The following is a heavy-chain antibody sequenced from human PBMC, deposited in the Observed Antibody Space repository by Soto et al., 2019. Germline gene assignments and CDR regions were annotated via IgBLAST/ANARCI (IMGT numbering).Heavy chain of an antibody. CDR1: GGSVSSGSYY. D-gene: IGHD2-15*01. J-gene: IGHJ6*02. CDR3: ARDYCSGGSCYNWYYYYGMDV. CDR2: IYYSGST. V-gene: IGHV4-61*01. Sequence: SETLSLTCTVSGGSVSSGSYYWSWIRQPPGKGLEGIGYIYYSGSTNYNPSLKSRVTISVDTSKNQFSLKLSSVTAAATAVYYCARDYCSGGSCYNWYYYYGMDVWGQGTTGTV.